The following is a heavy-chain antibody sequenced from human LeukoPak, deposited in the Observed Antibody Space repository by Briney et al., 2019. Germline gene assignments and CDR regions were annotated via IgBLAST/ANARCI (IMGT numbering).Heavy chain of an antibody. CDR1: GGSISSSSYY. V-gene: IGHV4-39*01. D-gene: IGHD2-21*01. J-gene: IGHJ5*02. CDR3: ARAYCGGDCYLNWFDP. Sequence: SETLSLTCTVSGGSISSSSYYWGWIRQPPGKGLECIGRIYYSGSTTYNPSLKSRVTISVDTSKNQFSLKLSSVTAADTAVYSCARAYCGGDCYLNWFDPWGQGTLVTVSS. CDR2: IYYSGST.